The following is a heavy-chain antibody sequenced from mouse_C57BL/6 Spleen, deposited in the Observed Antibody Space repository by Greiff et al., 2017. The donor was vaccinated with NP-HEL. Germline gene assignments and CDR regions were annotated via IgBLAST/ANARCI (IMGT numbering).Heavy chain of an antibody. D-gene: IGHD3-2*02. V-gene: IGHV1-26*01. Sequence: VQLQQSGPELVKPGASVKISCKASGYTFTDYYMNWVKQSHGKSLEWIGDINPNNGGTSYNQKFKGKATLTVDKSSSTAYMELRSLTSEDSAVYYCARPAQATGGYYAMDYWGQGTSVTVSS. CDR1: GYTFTDYY. CDR3: ARPAQATGGYYAMDY. CDR2: INPNNGGT. J-gene: IGHJ4*01.